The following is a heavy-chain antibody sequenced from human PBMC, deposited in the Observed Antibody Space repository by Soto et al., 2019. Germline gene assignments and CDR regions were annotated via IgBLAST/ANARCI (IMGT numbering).Heavy chain of an antibody. CDR1: GGPMTRGAYY. D-gene: IGHD2-15*01. V-gene: IGHV4-30-4*01. CDR3: ARGLRADGGNPYFYS. Sequence: SETLSLTRSVSGGPMTRGAYYWSWIRQPPGEGLAWMGYIYYSGGTSSSPSLESRLTLSVDTSRNQFSLKLRSVTAADTAVYYCARGLRADGGNPYFYSWGQGTLVTVSS. CDR2: IYYSGGT. J-gene: IGHJ4*02.